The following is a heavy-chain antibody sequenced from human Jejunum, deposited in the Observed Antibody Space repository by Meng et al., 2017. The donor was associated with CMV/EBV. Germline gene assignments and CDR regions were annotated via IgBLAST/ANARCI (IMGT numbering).Heavy chain of an antibody. J-gene: IGHJ6*02. V-gene: IGHV1-18*01. CDR2: ISGYDGDT. CDR3: ARRGIFGADNDPRYFYGMDV. CDR1: YG. D-gene: IGHD3-3*01. Sequence: YGISWVRQAPGQGLEWMGWISGYDGDTNYLQKLQGRVTLTTDKCTSTAYMELRSLTSDDTAVYFCARRGIFGADNDPRYFYGMDVWGQGTTVTVSS.